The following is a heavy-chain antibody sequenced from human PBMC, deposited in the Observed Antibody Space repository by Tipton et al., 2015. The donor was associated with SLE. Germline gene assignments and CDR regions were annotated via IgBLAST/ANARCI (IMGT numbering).Heavy chain of an antibody. CDR3: ARGMVTWRGAILGVDV. CDR2: ISDGGGT. J-gene: IGHJ6*02. D-gene: IGHD2-21*02. CDR1: GGSISSNY. V-gene: IGHV4-59*08. Sequence: TLSLTCSVSGGSISSNYWIWIRQPPGKGLEWICYISDGGGTNYNPSLKSRVTISVDPAKNQFSLKLTSVTAADTAVYYCARGMVTWRGAILGVDVWGQGTTVNVSS.